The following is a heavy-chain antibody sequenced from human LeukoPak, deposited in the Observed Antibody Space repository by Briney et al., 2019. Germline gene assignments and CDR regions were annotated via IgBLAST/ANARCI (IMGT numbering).Heavy chain of an antibody. CDR3: TRFTMTTDSFDY. CDR1: GFTFSDSA. D-gene: IGHD4-17*01. CDR2: IRNKADNYAT. V-gene: IGHV3-73*01. J-gene: IGHJ4*02. Sequence: PGGSLRLSCTASGFTFSDSAIHWVRQASGEGLEWVGRIRNKADNYATAYSASVKGRFTISRDDSKNTAYLQMNSLKTEDTAVYFCTRFTMTTDSFDYWGQGTLVTVSS.